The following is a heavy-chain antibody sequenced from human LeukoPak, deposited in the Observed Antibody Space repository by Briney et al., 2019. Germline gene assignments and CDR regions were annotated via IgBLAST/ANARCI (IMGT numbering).Heavy chain of an antibody. CDR1: GGSTSSYY. Sequence: PSETLSLTCTVSGGSTSSYYWSWIRQPPGKGLEWIGYIDYSGSTNYNPSLKSRVTISVDTSKNQFSLKLNSVTAADTAVYYCARRSVTTGWYFDLWGRGTLVTVSS. CDR2: IDYSGST. J-gene: IGHJ2*01. D-gene: IGHD4-17*01. CDR3: ARRSVTTGWYFDL. V-gene: IGHV4-59*08.